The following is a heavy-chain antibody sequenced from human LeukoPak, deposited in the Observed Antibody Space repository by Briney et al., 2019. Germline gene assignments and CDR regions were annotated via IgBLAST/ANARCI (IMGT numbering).Heavy chain of an antibody. CDR1: GFTFISYS. CDR2: IDPSTTRI. J-gene: IGHJ4*02. D-gene: IGHD2/OR15-2a*01. V-gene: IGHV3-21*01. Sequence: GGSLRLSCAASGFTFISYSMNWVRQAPGKGLEWVSAIDPSTTRIYYAASVRGRFTISRDNAKNSLDLQMGSLRVEDTAVYYCVRGGTYCDSSCKGADYWGQGTLVPVSS. CDR3: VRGGTYCDSSCKGADY.